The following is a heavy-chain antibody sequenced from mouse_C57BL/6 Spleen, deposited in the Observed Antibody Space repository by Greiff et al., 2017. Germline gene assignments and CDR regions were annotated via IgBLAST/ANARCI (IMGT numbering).Heavy chain of an antibody. CDR2: IHPSDSDT. D-gene: IGHD2-1*01. J-gene: IGHJ3*01. CDR1: GHTFTSYW. V-gene: IGHV1-74*01. CDR3: AMDGNYVGFAY. Sequence: QVQLQQSGAELVKPGASVKVSCKASGHTFTSYWMHWVKQRPGQGLEWIGRIHPSDSDTNYNQKFKGKATLTVDKSSSTAYMQLSSLTSEDSAVYYCAMDGNYVGFAYWGQGTLVTVSA.